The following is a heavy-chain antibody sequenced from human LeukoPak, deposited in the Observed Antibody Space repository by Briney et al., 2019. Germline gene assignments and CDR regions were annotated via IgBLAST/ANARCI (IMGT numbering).Heavy chain of an antibody. V-gene: IGHV1-46*01. J-gene: IGHJ3*02. CDR3: ARDSGPGAFDI. CDR2: INPSAGST. D-gene: IGHD2-15*01. CDR1: GYTFTSYH. Sequence: ASVKVSCKASGYTFTSYHMHWVRQAPGQGLEWMGIINPSAGSTTYAQKFQGRVTMTRDTSTSTVYMELSSLRSEDTAVYYCARDSGPGAFDIWGQGTMVTVSS.